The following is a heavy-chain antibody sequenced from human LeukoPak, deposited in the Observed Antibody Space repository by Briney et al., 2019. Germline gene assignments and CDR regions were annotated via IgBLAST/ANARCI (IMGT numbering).Heavy chain of an antibody. CDR2: IKQDESEK. CDR3: AKDGYYYGSGSYRFDP. D-gene: IGHD3-10*01. V-gene: IGHV3-7*01. CDR1: GFTFSRYW. J-gene: IGHJ5*02. Sequence: GGSLRLSCAASGFTFSRYWMSWVRQAPGKGLEWVANIKQDESEKYYVDSVKGRFTISRDNAKNSVYLQMNSLRAEDTAEYYCAKDGYYYGSGSYRFDPWGQGTLVTVSS.